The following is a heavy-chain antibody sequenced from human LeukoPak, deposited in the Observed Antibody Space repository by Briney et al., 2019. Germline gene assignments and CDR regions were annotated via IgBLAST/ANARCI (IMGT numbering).Heavy chain of an antibody. CDR3: ASVYLYGMDV. J-gene: IGHJ6*02. CDR2: INPNSGGT. D-gene: IGHD2-8*01. CDR1: GYTFTGYY. Sequence: ASVTVSCKASGYTFTGYYMHWVRQAPGQGLEWMGWINPNSGGTNYAQKFQGWVTMTRDTSISTAYMEPSRLRSDDTAVYYCASVYLYGMDVWGQGTTVTVSS. V-gene: IGHV1-2*04.